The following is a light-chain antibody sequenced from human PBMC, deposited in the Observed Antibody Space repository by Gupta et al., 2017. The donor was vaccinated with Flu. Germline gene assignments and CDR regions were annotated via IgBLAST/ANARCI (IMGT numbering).Light chain of an antibody. CDR3: QHDNSYSIT. Sequence: DAQMTQSPSTLSASVGDRVTITCRASHSISIWLAWYQQKPGKAPELLIYKASDLESGVPSRFSGSGSGTEFTLTISSLQPDDFATYYCQHDNSYSITFGQGTQLEIK. CDR1: HSISIW. V-gene: IGKV1-5*03. CDR2: KAS. J-gene: IGKJ5*01.